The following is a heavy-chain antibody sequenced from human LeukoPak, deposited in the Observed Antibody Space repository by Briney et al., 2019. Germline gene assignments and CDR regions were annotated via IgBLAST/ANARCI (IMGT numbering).Heavy chain of an antibody. Sequence: ASVKVSFKASGYTFTSYGISWVRQAPGQGLEWMGWISAYNGNTNYAQKLQGRVTMTTDTSTSTAYMDLRSLRSDDPAVYYWARDPGYDFWSGYLKVNAFDIWGQGTMVTVSS. CDR3: ARDPGYDFWSGYLKVNAFDI. CDR1: GYTFTSYG. CDR2: ISAYNGNT. J-gene: IGHJ3*02. V-gene: IGHV1-18*01. D-gene: IGHD3-3*01.